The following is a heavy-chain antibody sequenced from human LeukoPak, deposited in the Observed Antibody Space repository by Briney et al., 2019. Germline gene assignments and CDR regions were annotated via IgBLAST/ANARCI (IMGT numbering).Heavy chain of an antibody. Sequence: GESLKISCKGSGYSFTTYWIGWVRQMPGKGLEWMGSIYPGDSDTRYSPSFQGQVTFSADKSITTAYLQWSSLKASDTAMYYCARLVAVAGLSWYFDYWGQGALVTVSS. V-gene: IGHV5-51*01. CDR3: ARLVAVAGLSWYFDY. CDR2: IYPGDSDT. D-gene: IGHD6-19*01. CDR1: GYSFTTYW. J-gene: IGHJ4*02.